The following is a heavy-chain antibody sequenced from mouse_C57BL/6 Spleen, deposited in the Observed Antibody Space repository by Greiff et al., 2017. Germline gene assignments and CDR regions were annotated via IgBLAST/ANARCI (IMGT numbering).Heavy chain of an antibody. V-gene: IGHV14-1*01. J-gene: IGHJ2*01. D-gene: IGHD1-1*01. CDR2: IGPGGGDT. CDR1: GFTFKDYY. CDR3: TTSNTTVVAAYYFDY. Sequence: EVQVVESGAELVRPGASVKLSCTASGFTFKDYYMHWVRQRPEQGLEWIGRIGPGGGDTEYPPKFQGKTTMSTDTSSNTAYLQLSSLTSEDTAVYYRTTSNTTVVAAYYFDYWGQGTTLTVSS.